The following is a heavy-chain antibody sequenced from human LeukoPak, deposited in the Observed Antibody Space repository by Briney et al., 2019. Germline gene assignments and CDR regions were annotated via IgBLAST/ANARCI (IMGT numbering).Heavy chain of an antibody. D-gene: IGHD3-16*02. CDR3: ARDDYVWGSYRDFDY. Sequence: PGGSLRLSCAASGFTFSSYGMHWARQAPGKGLEWVAFIRYDGTNKYYADSVKGRFTISRDNSKNTLYLQMNSLRAEDTAVYYCARDDYVWGSYRDFDYWGQGTLVTVSS. CDR1: GFTFSSYG. CDR2: IRYDGTNK. J-gene: IGHJ4*02. V-gene: IGHV3-30*02.